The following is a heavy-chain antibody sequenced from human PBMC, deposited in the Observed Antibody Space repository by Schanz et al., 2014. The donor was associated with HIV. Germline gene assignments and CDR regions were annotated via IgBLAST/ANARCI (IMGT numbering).Heavy chain of an antibody. CDR2: ISGSGIST. D-gene: IGHD4-4*01. CDR1: GFTFGTFS. V-gene: IGHV3-23*04. CDR3: AKEAVTTCFDY. J-gene: IGHJ4*02. Sequence: VELVESGGGVVQPGRSLRLSCAASGFTFGTFSMNWVRQAPGKGLEWVSAISGSGISTYYADSVKGRFTISRDNSKNTLYLQMNSLRAEDTAVYYCAKEAVTTCFDYWGQGTLVTVSS.